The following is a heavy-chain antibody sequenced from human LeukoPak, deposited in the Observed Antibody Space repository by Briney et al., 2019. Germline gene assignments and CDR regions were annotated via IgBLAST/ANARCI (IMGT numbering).Heavy chain of an antibody. CDR3: ARDMGIGYCSSTSCYRGDAFDI. CDR2: INHSGST. J-gene: IGHJ3*02. V-gene: IGHV4-34*01. Sequence: PSETLSLTCAVYGGSFSGYYWSWIRQPPGKGLEWIGEINHSGSTNYNPSLKSRVTISVDTSKNQFSLKLSSVTAADTAVYYCARDMGIGYCSSTSCYRGDAFDIWGQGTMVTVSS. D-gene: IGHD2-2*01. CDR1: GGSFSGYY.